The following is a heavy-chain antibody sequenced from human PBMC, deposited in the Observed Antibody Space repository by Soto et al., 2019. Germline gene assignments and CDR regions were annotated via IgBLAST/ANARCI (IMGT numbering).Heavy chain of an antibody. J-gene: IGHJ4*02. Sequence: ASVKVSCKASGYTFTSYAMHWVRQAPGQRLEWMGWINAGNGNTKYSQKFQGRVTITRDTSASTAYMELSSLRSEDTAVYYCARVVAAAGRLDYWGQGTLVTVSS. CDR3: ARVVAAAGRLDY. D-gene: IGHD6-13*01. V-gene: IGHV1-3*01. CDR2: INAGNGNT. CDR1: GYTFTSYA.